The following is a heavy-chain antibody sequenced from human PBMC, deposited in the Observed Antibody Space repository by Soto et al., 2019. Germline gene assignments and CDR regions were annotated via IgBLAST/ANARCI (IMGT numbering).Heavy chain of an antibody. V-gene: IGHV3-30*18. Sequence: PGGSLRLSCAASGFTFSSYGMHWVRQAPGKGLEWVAVISYDGSNKYYADSVKGRFTISRDNSKNTLYLQMNSLRAEDTAVYYCAKDQYSSGCADYWGQGTLVTVSS. CDR1: GFTFSSYG. CDR2: ISYDGSNK. D-gene: IGHD6-19*01. CDR3: AKDQYSSGCADY. J-gene: IGHJ4*02.